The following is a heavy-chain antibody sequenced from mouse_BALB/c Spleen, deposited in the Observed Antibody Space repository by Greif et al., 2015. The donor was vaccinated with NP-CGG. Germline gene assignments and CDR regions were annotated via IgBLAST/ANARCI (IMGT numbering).Heavy chain of an antibody. D-gene: IGHD2-3*01. CDR1: GYTFTDYA. V-gene: IGHV1S137*01. CDR2: ISTYYGDA. CDR3: ARDDGYYGGFAY. Sequence: QVQLKESGAELVRPGVSVKISCKGSGYTFTDYAMHWVKQSHAKSLEWIGVISTYYGDASYNQKFKGKATMTVDKSSSAAYMELARLTSEDSAIYYCARDDGYYGGFAYWGQGTLVTVSA. J-gene: IGHJ3*01.